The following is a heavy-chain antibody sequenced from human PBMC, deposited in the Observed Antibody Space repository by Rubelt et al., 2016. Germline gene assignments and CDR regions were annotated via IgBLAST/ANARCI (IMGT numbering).Heavy chain of an antibody. Sequence: QVQLVQSGAEVKKPGASVKVSCKASGYTFTSYYMHWVRQAPGQGFEWMGIINPNGGSTTYAQKFQGRVTMTRDTSTSTVYMELSSLRSEETAVYYCARTSTVANAFDIWGQGTMVTVSS. J-gene: IGHJ3*02. V-gene: IGHV1-46*01. D-gene: IGHD2-15*01. CDR3: ARTSTVANAFDI. CDR2: INPNGGST. CDR1: GYTFTSYY.